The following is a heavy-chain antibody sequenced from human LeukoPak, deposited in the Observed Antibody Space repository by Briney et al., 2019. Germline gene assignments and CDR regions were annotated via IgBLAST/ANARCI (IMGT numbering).Heavy chain of an antibody. V-gene: IGHV4-38-2*01. CDR2: TSPSGST. J-gene: IGHJ4*02. CDR1: GYSISSGYY. Sequence: PSETLSLTCAVSGYSISSGYYWGWIRQSPGKGLEWIGSTSPSGSTFYNPSLKSRVTISVDTSKNQFSLKLRSVTAADTAVYYCALSPLGAAGTWSGLFDYWGQGTLVTVSS. D-gene: IGHD6-13*01. CDR3: ALSPLGAAGTWSGLFDY.